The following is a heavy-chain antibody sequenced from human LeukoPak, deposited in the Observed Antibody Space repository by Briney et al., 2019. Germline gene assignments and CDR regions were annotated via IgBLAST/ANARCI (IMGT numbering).Heavy chain of an antibody. J-gene: IGHJ6*02. V-gene: IGHV4-4*02. CDR1: GGSISSSNW. CDR3: ARVGAAAPYYYGMDV. D-gene: IGHD6-13*01. CDR2: IYHSGST. Sequence: PSETLSLTCAVSGGSISSSNWWSWVRQPPGKGLEWIGEIYHSGSTNYNPSLKSRVTISVDKSKNQFSLKLSSVTAADTAVYYCARVGAAAPYYYGMDVWGQGTTVTVSS.